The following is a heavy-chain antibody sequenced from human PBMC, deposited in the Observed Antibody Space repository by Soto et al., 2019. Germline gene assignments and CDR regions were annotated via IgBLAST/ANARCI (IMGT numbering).Heavy chain of an antibody. CDR2: IYYSGST. CDR1: GGSISSGDYY. J-gene: IGHJ5*02. V-gene: IGHV4-30-4*01. Sequence: SETLSLTCTISGGSISSGDYYWSWIRQPPGKGLEWIGYIYYSGSTYYNPSLKSRVTISVDTSKDQFSLKLSSVTAADTAVYYCARRAPIRQPQKNWFDPWGQGTLVTVSS. D-gene: IGHD3-10*01. CDR3: ARRAPIRQPQKNWFDP.